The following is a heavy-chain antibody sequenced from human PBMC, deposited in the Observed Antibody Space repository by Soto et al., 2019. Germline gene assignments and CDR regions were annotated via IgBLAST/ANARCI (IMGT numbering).Heavy chain of an antibody. D-gene: IGHD6-13*01. CDR2: IYYSGST. Sequence: SETLSLTCTVSGGSISSGDYYWSWIRQPPGKGLEWIGYIYYSGSTYYNPSPKSRVTISVDTSKNQFSLKLSSVTAADTAVYYCARVRGIAAAKNWFDPWGQGTLVTVSS. V-gene: IGHV4-30-4*01. CDR3: ARVRGIAAAKNWFDP. J-gene: IGHJ5*02. CDR1: GGSISSGDYY.